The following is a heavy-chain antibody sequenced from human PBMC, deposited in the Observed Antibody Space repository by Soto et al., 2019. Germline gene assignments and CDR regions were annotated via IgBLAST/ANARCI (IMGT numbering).Heavy chain of an antibody. Sequence: SETLSLTCTVSGGSISSSSYYWGWIRQPPGKGLEWIGSIYYSGSTYYNPSLKSRVTISVDTSKNQFSLKLSSVTAADTAVYYCARHRGYSSSWDYYYYYYMDVWGKGTTVTVSS. J-gene: IGHJ6*03. CDR3: ARHRGYSSSWDYYYYYYMDV. V-gene: IGHV4-39*01. CDR1: GGSISSSSYY. CDR2: IYYSGST. D-gene: IGHD6-13*01.